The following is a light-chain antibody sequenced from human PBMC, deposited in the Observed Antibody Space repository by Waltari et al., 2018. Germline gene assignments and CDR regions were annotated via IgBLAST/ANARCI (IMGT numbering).Light chain of an antibody. CDR2: KDN. J-gene: IGLJ2*01. CDR3: QSADRSSPYVL. V-gene: IGLV3-25*03. CDR1: PLSNQY. Sequence: HELTQLPSVSVSPGQTARISCSGDPLSNQYPYWYPQKAGQAPILVIYKDNERPSGIPERFAGSSSGKTVTPTISAVQAEDEADYYCQSADRSSPYVLFGGGTKLTVL.